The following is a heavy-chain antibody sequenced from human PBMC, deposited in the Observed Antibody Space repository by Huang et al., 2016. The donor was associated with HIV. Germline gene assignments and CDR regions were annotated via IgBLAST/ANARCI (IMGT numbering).Heavy chain of an antibody. CDR1: SSPNYD. Sequence: SSPNYDLGWIRQSPGKGLEWVGSVYQRGSTNYNPSLKSGVTLSVDTSRNQLSLRLNSVTAADTAGYYGASQHIGAAATWFWGRGTQVAVSS. J-gene: IGHJ4*02. D-gene: IGHD6-13*01. CDR2: VYQRGST. CDR3: ASQHIGAAATWF. V-gene: IGHV4-39*01.